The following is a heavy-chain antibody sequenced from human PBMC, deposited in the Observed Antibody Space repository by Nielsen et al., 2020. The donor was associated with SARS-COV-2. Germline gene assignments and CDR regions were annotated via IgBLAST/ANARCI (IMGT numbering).Heavy chain of an antibody. CDR3: AKDGVDNWNDEWIDY. J-gene: IGHJ4*02. CDR1: GFTFSSYG. D-gene: IGHD1-20*01. V-gene: IGHV3-30*02. Sequence: GGSLRLSCAASGFTFSSYGMHWVRQAPGKGLEWVAVIWYDGSNKYYADSVKGRFTISRDNSKNTLYLQMNSLRAEDTAVYYCAKDGVDNWNDEWIDYWGQGTLVTVSS. CDR2: IWYDGSNK.